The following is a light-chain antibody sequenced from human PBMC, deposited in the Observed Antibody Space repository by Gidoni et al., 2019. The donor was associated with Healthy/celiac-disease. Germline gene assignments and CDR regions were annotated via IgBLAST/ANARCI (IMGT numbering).Light chain of an antibody. Sequence: SALTPPASVSGSPGQSITISCTGTSSDVGGYNYVSWYQQHPGKAPKLMIYEVSNRPSGVSNRFSGSKPGNTASLTISGLQAEDEADYYCSSYTSSSTLVFGGGTKLTVL. V-gene: IGLV2-14*01. CDR3: SSYTSSSTLV. J-gene: IGLJ2*01. CDR1: SSDVGGYNY. CDR2: EVS.